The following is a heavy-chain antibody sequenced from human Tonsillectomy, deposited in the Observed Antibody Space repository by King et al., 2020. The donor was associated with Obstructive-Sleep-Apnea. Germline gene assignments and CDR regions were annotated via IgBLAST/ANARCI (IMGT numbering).Heavy chain of an antibody. CDR1: GGSISSGGYY. CDR2: IYYSGST. Sequence: LQLQESGPGLVKPSQTLSLTCTVSGGSISSGGYYWSWIRQHPGKGLEWIGDIYYSGSTYYNPSLNSRVTISVDTSKNQFSLKLSSVTAADTAVYYCARGMDYYYGMDVWGQGTTVTVSS. D-gene: IGHD5-24*01. J-gene: IGHJ6*02. CDR3: ARGMDYYYGMDV. V-gene: IGHV4-31*03.